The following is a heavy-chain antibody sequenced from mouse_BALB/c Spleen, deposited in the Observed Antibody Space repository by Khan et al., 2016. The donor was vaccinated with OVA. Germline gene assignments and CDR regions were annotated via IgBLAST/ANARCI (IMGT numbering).Heavy chain of an antibody. V-gene: IGHV9-3-1*01. J-gene: IGHJ4*01. D-gene: IGHD2-10*01. Sequence: QIQLVQSGPELKKPGETVKISCKASGYTFTNYGMNWVKQSPGKALKWMGWINTYTGEPTYADDFKGRFAFSLETSATTAYLMIHNLKNEDTATYFCARTPYFSYTLDYWGQGTSVTVSS. CDR3: ARTPYFSYTLDY. CDR1: GYTFTNYG. CDR2: INTYTGEP.